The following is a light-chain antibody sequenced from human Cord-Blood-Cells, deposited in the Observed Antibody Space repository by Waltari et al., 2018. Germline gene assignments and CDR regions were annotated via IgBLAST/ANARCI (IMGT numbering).Light chain of an antibody. Sequence: QSALPQPRSVSGSPGQSVTISCTGTSSDVGGYNYVSLYQQPPGKAPKLMIYDVSKRPSGVPDRFSGSKSGNTASLTISGLQAEDEADYYCCSYAGSYTYVFGTGTKVTVL. CDR2: DVS. CDR1: SSDVGGYNY. J-gene: IGLJ1*01. V-gene: IGLV2-11*01. CDR3: CSYAGSYTYV.